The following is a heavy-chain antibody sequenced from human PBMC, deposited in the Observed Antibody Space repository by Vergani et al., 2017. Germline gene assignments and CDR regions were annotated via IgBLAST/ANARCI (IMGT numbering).Heavy chain of an antibody. Sequence: EVQVVESGGGLVQPGGSLRLSCAASGFIFSDHYMDWVRQAPGKGLEWVGRIRNNANDYTTQYAASVKGRFTISRDDSKSYLYLQMNSLQTDDTALYYCVRVKGSNWNDHLYDIWGQGTLVTVS. V-gene: IGHV3-72*01. CDR1: GFIFSDHY. J-gene: IGHJ3*02. D-gene: IGHD1-1*01. CDR2: IRNNANDYTT. CDR3: VRVKGSNWNDHLYDI.